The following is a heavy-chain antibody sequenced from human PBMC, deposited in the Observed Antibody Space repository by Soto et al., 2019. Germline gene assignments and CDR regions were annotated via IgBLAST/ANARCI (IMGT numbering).Heavy chain of an antibody. V-gene: IGHV1-24*01. CDR3: ATSAPSGSKGYYYYGMDV. D-gene: IGHD1-26*01. J-gene: IGHJ6*02. CDR2: FDPEDGET. Sequence: ASVKVSCKVSGYTLTELSMHWVRQAPGKGPEWMGGFDPEDGETIYAQKFQGRVTMTEDTSTDTAYMELSSLRSEDTAVYYCATSAPSGSKGYYYYGMDVWGQGTTVTVSS. CDR1: GYTLTELS.